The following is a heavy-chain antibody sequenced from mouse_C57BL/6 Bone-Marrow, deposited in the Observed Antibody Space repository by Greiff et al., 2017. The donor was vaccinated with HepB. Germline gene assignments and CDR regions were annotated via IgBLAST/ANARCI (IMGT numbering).Heavy chain of an antibody. CDR2: IDPETGGT. D-gene: IGHD2-4*01. Sequence: QVQLQHSGAELVRPGASVTLSCKASGYTFTDYEMHWVKQTPVHGLEWIGAIDPETGGTAYNQKFKGKAILTADKSSSTAYMELRSLTSEDSAVYYCTRHYDYDEGYAMDYWGQGTSVTVSS. J-gene: IGHJ4*01. CDR3: TRHYDYDEGYAMDY. CDR1: GYTFTDYE. V-gene: IGHV1-15*01.